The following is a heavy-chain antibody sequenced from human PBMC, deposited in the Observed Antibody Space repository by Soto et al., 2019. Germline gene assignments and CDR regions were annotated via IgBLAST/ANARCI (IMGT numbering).Heavy chain of an antibody. CDR2: IYYSGST. CDR1: GGSISSSSYY. CDR3: ARNSYNWNEVGLDY. D-gene: IGHD1-1*01. V-gene: IGHV4-39*01. Sequence: PSETLSLTCTVSGGSISSSSYYWGWIRQPPGKGLEWIGSIYYSGSTYYNPSLKSRVTISVDPSRNQFSLKLSSVTAADTAVYYCARNSYNWNEVGLDYWGQGTLVTVSS. J-gene: IGHJ4*02.